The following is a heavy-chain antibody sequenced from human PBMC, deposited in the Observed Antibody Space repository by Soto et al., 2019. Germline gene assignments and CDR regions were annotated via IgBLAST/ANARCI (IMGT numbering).Heavy chain of an antibody. J-gene: IGHJ6*03. CDR2: INAGNGNT. Sequence: ASVKVSCKASGYTFTSYAMHRVRQAPGQRLEWMGWINAGNGNTKYSQKFQGRVTITRDTSASTAYMELSSLRSEDTAMYYCARGRYGGYYYYMDVWGKGTTVTVSS. V-gene: IGHV1-3*01. CDR1: GYTFTSYA. D-gene: IGHD1-26*01. CDR3: ARGRYGGYYYYMDV.